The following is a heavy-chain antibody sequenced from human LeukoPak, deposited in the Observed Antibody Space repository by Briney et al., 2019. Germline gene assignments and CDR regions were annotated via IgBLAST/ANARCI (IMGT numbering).Heavy chain of an antibody. CDR1: GGTFSSYA. Sequence: ASVKVSCKASGGTFSSYAISWVRQAPGQGLEWMGGIIPIFGTANYAQKFQGRVTITADESTSTAYMELSSLRSEDTAVYYCARFGSGSYYSPRNSDYYYGMDVWGQGTTVTVSS. CDR2: IIPIFGTA. D-gene: IGHD3-10*01. J-gene: IGHJ6*02. CDR3: ARFGSGSYYSPRNSDYYYGMDV. V-gene: IGHV1-69*13.